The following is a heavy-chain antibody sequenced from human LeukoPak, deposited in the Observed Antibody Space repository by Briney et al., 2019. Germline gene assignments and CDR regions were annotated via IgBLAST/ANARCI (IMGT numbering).Heavy chain of an antibody. CDR1: GDSVSSNSAA. Sequence: SQTLSLTCAISGDSVSSNSAAWHWIRQSPARGLEWLGRTYYRSKWYKDYAGAVQGRITIKSDTSKDQSSLQLNSVTPEDTAVYYCARALLWFGDLDYYYYMDVWGKGTTVTVSS. D-gene: IGHD3-10*01. J-gene: IGHJ6*03. V-gene: IGHV6-1*01. CDR2: TYYRSKWYK. CDR3: ARALLWFGDLDYYYYMDV.